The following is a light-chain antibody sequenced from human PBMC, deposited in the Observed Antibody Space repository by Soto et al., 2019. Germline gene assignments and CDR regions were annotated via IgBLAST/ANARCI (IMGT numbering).Light chain of an antibody. V-gene: IGLV2-14*01. CDR1: SSDVGGNKY. CDR3: ASSTSDSLYV. CDR2: KVT. J-gene: IGLJ1*01. Sequence: VLTQPASVSGSPGQSITISCTGTSSDVGGNKYVSWYQQYPGKVPKLLINKVTNRPSGVSYRFSGSKSGNTASLTISALLAEDEADYFCASSTSDSLYVFGTGTKVTVL.